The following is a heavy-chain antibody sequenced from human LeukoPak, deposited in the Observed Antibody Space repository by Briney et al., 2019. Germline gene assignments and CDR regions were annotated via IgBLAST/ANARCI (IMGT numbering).Heavy chain of an antibody. Sequence: GGSLRLSCAASGFTFSSYAMSWVRQAPGKGLEWVSAISGSGGSTYYADSVKGRFTISRDNSKNTLYLQVNSLRAEDTAVYYCAKDLKAQYYYDSSGYSSLFDYWGQGTLVTVSS. J-gene: IGHJ4*02. D-gene: IGHD3-22*01. CDR3: AKDLKAQYYYDSSGYSSLFDY. V-gene: IGHV3-23*01. CDR1: GFTFSSYA. CDR2: ISGSGGST.